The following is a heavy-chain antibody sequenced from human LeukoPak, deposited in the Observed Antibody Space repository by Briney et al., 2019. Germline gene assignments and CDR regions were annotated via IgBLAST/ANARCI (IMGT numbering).Heavy chain of an antibody. V-gene: IGHV3-23*01. CDR1: GFSLSSYA. D-gene: IGHD3-3*01. CDR2: TSSSDAGK. Sequence: GGSLRLSCTVSGFSLSSYALSWVRRAPGKGLEWVSATSSSDAGKYYADSVRGRFTISRDNSKNTLYLQMNSLRAEDTAVYYCAKDGVWGYDFWSGYYTNWGQGALVTVSS. CDR3: AKDGVWGYDFWSGYYTN. J-gene: IGHJ4*02.